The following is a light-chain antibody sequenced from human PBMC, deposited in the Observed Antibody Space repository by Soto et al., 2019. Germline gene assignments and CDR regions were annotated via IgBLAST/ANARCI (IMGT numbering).Light chain of an antibody. CDR1: QSISSY. CDR2: AAS. CDR3: QQYDASPIT. Sequence: DIQMTQSPSSLSASVGDRVTITCRASQSISSYLNWYQQKPGKAPKLLIYAASSLQSGVPSRFSGSGSGTHFTLTISRVEPEDFAVYYCQQYDASPITFGQGTKLEIK. V-gene: IGKV1-39*01. J-gene: IGKJ2*01.